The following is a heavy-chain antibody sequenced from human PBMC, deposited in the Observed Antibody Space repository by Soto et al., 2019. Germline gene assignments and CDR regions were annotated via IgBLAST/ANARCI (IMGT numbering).Heavy chain of an antibody. CDR3: ARDSMATTYFDY. CDR1: GGSISSGSHY. V-gene: IGHV4-31*03. D-gene: IGHD3-10*01. J-gene: IGHJ4*02. CDR2: IHYTRST. Sequence: QVQLQESGPGLVKPSQTLSLTCTVSGGSISSGSHYWSWIRQHPGKGLEWIGYIHYTRSTYYNPSLKSRIAMSIDTSKNQFSLEMTSVTAADTAVYFCARDSMATTYFDYWGQGALVTVSS.